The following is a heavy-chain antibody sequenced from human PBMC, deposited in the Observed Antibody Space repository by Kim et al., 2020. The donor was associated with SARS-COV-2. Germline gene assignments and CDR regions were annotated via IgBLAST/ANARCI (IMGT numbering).Heavy chain of an antibody. V-gene: IGHV3-21*01. CDR3: ASGFRSGYSFPHDY. CDR2: ISSGGTYT. CDR1: GFTSNTYV. J-gene: IGHJ4*02. Sequence: GGSLRLSCAASGFTSNTYVVNWVRQAPGKGLEWVSSISSGGTYTYYADSVKGRFTISRDTAENSLYLQMNNLRAEDTAIYYCASGFRSGYSFPHDYWGPGILVTVSS. D-gene: IGHD3-3*01.